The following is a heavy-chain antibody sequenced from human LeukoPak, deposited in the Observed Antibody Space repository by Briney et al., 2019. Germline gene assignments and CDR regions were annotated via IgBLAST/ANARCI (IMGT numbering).Heavy chain of an antibody. V-gene: IGHV4-34*01. Sequence: SETLSLTCAVYGGSFSGYYWSWIRQPPGKGLEWIGEINHSGSTNYNPSLKSRVTISVDRSKNQFSLKLSSVTAADTAVYYCARARLGIAVTWGQGTLVTVSS. CDR2: INHSGST. CDR3: ARARLGIAVT. D-gene: IGHD6-19*01. J-gene: IGHJ5*02. CDR1: GGSFSGYY.